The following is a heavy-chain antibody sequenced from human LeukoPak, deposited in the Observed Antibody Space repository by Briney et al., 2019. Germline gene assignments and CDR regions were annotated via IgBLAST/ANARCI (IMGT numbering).Heavy chain of an antibody. Sequence: ASVKVSCKASGYTFTSYYMHWVRQAPGQGLEWMGIINPSGGSTSYAQKFQGRVTMTRDTSTSTAYMELRSLRSDDTAVYYCARAHGHSMDVWGQGTTVTVSS. CDR1: GYTFTSYY. CDR3: ARAHGHSMDV. J-gene: IGHJ6*02. D-gene: IGHD5-18*01. CDR2: INPSGGST. V-gene: IGHV1-46*01.